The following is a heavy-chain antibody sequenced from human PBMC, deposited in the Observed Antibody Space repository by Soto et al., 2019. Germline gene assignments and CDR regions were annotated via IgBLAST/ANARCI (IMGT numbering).Heavy chain of an antibody. J-gene: IGHJ4*02. V-gene: IGHV4-59*01. D-gene: IGHD6-13*01. CDR2: ISYSGST. CDR3: ARGTSWQLPFDY. CDR1: SDSISSYY. Sequence: SETLSLTCTVSSDSISSYYWSWIRQPPGKRLEWIGYISYSGSTDYNPSLKGRVTISGDTSKNQFSLKVSSVTAADTAVYYCARGTSWQLPFDYWGQGTLVTAPQ.